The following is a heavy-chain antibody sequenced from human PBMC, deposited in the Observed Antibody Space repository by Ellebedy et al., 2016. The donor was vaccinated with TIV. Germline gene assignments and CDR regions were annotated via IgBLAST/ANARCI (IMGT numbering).Heavy chain of an antibody. D-gene: IGHD6-13*01. CDR3: VRTWYSSRLDY. CDR2: IDWDDDK. Sequence: SGPTLVKPTQTLTLTCTFSRFSLSTSGVGVGWIRQPPGKALEWLARIDWDDDKYYSTSLKPRLTISKDTSKNQVVLKMTNMDPVDTVTYYCVRTWYSSRLDYWGQGTLVTVSS. V-gene: IGHV2-70*11. J-gene: IGHJ4*02. CDR1: RFSLSTSGVG.